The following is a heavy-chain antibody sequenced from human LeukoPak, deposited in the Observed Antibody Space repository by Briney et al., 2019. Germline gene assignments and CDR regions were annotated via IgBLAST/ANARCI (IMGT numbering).Heavy chain of an antibody. D-gene: IGHD2-21*02. CDR3: ARVLVTPHFDY. Sequence: QPGGSLRLSCAASGFTFSSYWMSWVRQAPGKGPEWVANIKQDGSEIYYVDSVKGRFTISRDNAKNSLYLQMNSLRVEDTAVYYCARVLVTPHFDYWGQGTLVTVSS. CDR1: GFTFSSYW. CDR2: IKQDGSEI. J-gene: IGHJ4*02. V-gene: IGHV3-7*01.